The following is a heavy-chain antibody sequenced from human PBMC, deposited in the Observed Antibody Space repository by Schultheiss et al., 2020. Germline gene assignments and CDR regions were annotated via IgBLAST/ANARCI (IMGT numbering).Heavy chain of an antibody. CDR1: GFTFTSSA. V-gene: IGHV1-58*01. J-gene: IGHJ5*02. CDR3: ARVIPRIAAAGTGGFDP. D-gene: IGHD6-13*01. Sequence: SVKVSCKASGFTFTSSAVQWVRQARGQRLEWIGWIVVGSGNTNYAQKFQERVTITRDMSTSTAYMELSSLRSEDTAVYYCARVIPRIAAAGTGGFDPWGKGTLVTVYS. CDR2: IVVGSGNT.